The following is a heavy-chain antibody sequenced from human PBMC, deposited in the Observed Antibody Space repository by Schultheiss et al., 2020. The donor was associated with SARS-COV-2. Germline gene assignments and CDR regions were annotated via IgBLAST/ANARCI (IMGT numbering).Heavy chain of an antibody. CDR3: ARLAASTSSDY. V-gene: IGHV4-34*01. Sequence: SETLSLTCAVYGGSFSGYYWSWIRQPPGKGLEWIGEINHSGSTNYNPSLKSRVTISVDTSKNQFSLKLSSVTAADTAVYYCARLAASTSSDYWGQGTLVTVSS. D-gene: IGHD2-2*01. CDR1: GGSFSGYY. J-gene: IGHJ4*02. CDR2: INHSGST.